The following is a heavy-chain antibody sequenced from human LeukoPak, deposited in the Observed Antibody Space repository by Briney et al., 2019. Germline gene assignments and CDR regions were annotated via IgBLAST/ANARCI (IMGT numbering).Heavy chain of an antibody. D-gene: IGHD2-21*01. CDR2: INQDGSEK. V-gene: IGHV3-7*01. J-gene: IGHJ4*02. CDR3: VRVSTLIAGRY. Sequence: PGGSLRLSCAASRFTFRRYSMTWVRQAPGKGLEWVANINQDGSEKNYVDSVKGRFTISRDNAKNSLNLQMNSLRAEDTAIYYCVRVSTLIAGRYWGQGTLVTVSS. CDR1: RFTFRRYS.